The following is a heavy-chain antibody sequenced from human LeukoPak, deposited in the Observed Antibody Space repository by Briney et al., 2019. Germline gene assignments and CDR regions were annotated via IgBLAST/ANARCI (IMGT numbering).Heavy chain of an antibody. J-gene: IGHJ4*02. V-gene: IGHV1-46*01. CDR3: ARSEGPINY. CDR2: INPSGGST. CDR1: GYIFTNYY. Sequence: ASVKVSCKASGYIFTNYYMHWVRQAPGLGLEWMGMINPSGGSTRYAQKFQGRVAMTRDTSTSTVYMELSGLSSEDTAVYYCARSEGPINYWGQGTPVTVSS.